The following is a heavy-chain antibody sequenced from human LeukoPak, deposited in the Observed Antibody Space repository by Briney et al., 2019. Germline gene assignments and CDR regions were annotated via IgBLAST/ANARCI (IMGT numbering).Heavy chain of an antibody. J-gene: IGHJ4*02. CDR1: GFTFSSYS. V-gene: IGHV3-23*01. CDR2: ISVSGHRT. CDR3: AKYGSGSYGPDY. D-gene: IGHD3-10*01. Sequence: GGSLTLSCAASGFTFSSYSMSWVRQAPGKGLEWISGISVSGHRTYHAASVKGRFTISRDNSKNTLYLQMNSLRAEDTAVYYCAKYGSGSYGPDYWGQGTLVTVSS.